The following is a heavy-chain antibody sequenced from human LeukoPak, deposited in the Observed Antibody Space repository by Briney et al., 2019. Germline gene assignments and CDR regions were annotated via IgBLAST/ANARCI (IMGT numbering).Heavy chain of an antibody. CDR3: ARDGVGWYYYGSGSPPLYGMDV. Sequence: GGSLRLSCAASGFTFSSYSMNWVRQASGKGLEWVSSISSSSSYIYYADSVKGRFTISRDNAKNSLYLQMNSLRAEDTAVYYCARDGVGWYYYGSGSPPLYGMDVWGQGTTVTVSS. D-gene: IGHD3-10*01. J-gene: IGHJ6*02. V-gene: IGHV3-21*01. CDR1: GFTFSSYS. CDR2: ISSSSSYI.